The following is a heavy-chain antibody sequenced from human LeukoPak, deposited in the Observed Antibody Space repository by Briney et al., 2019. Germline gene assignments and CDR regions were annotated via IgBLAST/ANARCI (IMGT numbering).Heavy chain of an antibody. CDR2: INPNSGGT. CDR3: ARDRRSNYYGSGSHY. J-gene: IGHJ4*02. Sequence: ASVKVSCKASGYTFTGYYMHWVRQAPGQGLEWMGWINPNSGGTNYAQKFQGRVTMTRDTSISTAYMELSRLRSDDTAVYYCARDRRSNYYGSGSHYWGQGTLVTVSS. CDR1: GYTFTGYY. V-gene: IGHV1-2*02. D-gene: IGHD3-10*01.